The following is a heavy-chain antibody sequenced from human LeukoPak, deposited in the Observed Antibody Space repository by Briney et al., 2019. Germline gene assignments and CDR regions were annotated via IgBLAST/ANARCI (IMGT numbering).Heavy chain of an antibody. D-gene: IGHD1-26*01. Sequence: ASVKVSCKPSGYRFPQYGLLELDQAPGQGLEWMGWISAYNGNTNYAQKLQGRVTMTTDTSTSTAYMELRSLRSDDTAVYYGARYGYRRSYIFDYWGQGTLVTVSS. CDR2: ISAYNGNT. J-gene: IGHJ4*02. CDR1: GYRFPQYG. V-gene: IGHV1-18*01. CDR3: ARYGYRRSYIFDY.